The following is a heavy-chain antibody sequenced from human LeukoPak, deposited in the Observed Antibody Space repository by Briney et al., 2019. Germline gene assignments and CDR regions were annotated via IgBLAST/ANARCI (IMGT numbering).Heavy chain of an antibody. J-gene: IGHJ4*02. CDR1: GYSFTNYW. V-gene: IGHV5-51*01. D-gene: IGHD3-10*01. CDR3: ARHGGSYYYDSGSRYFDY. Sequence: ESLKISCKGSGYSFTNYWIGWVRQMPGKGLEWMGIIYPGDSDTRYSPSFQGQVTFSADKSISTVYLQWSCLKASDTAMYYCARHGGSYYYDSGSRYFDYWGQGTLVTVSS. CDR2: IYPGDSDT.